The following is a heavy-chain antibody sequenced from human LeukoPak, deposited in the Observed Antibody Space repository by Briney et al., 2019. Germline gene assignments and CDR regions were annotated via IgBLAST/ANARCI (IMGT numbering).Heavy chain of an antibody. CDR3: AKESGALGAPLYDY. CDR1: GFIFRNYA. Sequence: GGSLRLSCVASGFIFRNYAMSWVRQARGEGLEWVSGISDNGGGTYYADSLKGRFTISRDNSKNMLYLQMNSLRAEDTAVYYCAKESGALGAPLYDYWGRGILVTASS. V-gene: IGHV3-23*01. CDR2: ISDNGGGT. J-gene: IGHJ4*02. D-gene: IGHD4/OR15-4a*01.